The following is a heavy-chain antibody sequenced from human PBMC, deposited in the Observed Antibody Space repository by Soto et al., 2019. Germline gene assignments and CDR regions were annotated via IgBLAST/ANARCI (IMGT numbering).Heavy chain of an antibody. Sequence: EVQLLESGGGLVQPGGSLKLSCAASGLSFDSHSMNWVRQAPGKGLEWVARISGSGYSKSYADSVRGRFTISRDNSCNTLNLQMKMLRAEDTAIDFCSKSRGDRCSTYSVDAWGQGTVVTVSS. CDR3: SKSRGDRCSTYSVDA. D-gene: IGHD2-15*01. V-gene: IGHV3-23*01. CDR2: ISGSGYSK. J-gene: IGHJ5*02. CDR1: GLSFDSHS.